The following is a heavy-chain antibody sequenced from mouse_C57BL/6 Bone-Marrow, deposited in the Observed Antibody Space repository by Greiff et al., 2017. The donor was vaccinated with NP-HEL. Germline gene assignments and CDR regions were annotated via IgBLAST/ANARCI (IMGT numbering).Heavy chain of an antibody. CDR1: GYTFTSYW. Sequence: QVQLKQPGAELVKPGASVKFSCKASGYTFTSYWITWVKQRPGQGLEWIGEIYPGSGSTNYNEKFKSKATLTVDTSSSTAYMQLSSLTSEDSAVYDCAAATVVPSFAYWGQGTLVTVSA. J-gene: IGHJ3*01. CDR3: AAATVVPSFAY. V-gene: IGHV1-55*01. CDR2: IYPGSGST. D-gene: IGHD1-1*01.